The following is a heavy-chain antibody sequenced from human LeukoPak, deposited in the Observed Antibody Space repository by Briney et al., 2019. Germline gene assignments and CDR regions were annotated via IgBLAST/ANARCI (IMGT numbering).Heavy chain of an antibody. Sequence: PGGSLRLSCAASGFTFSSYEMNWVRQAPGKGLEWVSYISSSGSTIYYADSVQGRFTISRDNAQNSLYLQMNSLRAEDTAVYYCARVGLVGLHFDYWGQGTLVTVSS. CDR3: ARVGLVGLHFDY. CDR2: ISSSGSTI. V-gene: IGHV3-48*03. D-gene: IGHD1-26*01. CDR1: GFTFSSYE. J-gene: IGHJ4*02.